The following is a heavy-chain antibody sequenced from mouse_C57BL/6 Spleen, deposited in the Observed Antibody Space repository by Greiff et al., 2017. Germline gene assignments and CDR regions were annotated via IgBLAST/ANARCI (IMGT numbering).Heavy chain of an antibody. CDR1: GYAFSSSW. D-gene: IGHD2-1*01. V-gene: IGHV1-82*01. CDR3: ASNYLYYYAMDY. J-gene: IGHJ4*01. Sequence: VQLVESGPELVKPGASVKISCKASGYAFSSSWMNWVKQRPGKGLEWIGRIYPGDGDTNYNGKFKGKATLTADKSSSTAYMQLSSLTSEDSAVYFCASNYLYYYAMDYWGQGTSVTVSS. CDR2: IYPGDGDT.